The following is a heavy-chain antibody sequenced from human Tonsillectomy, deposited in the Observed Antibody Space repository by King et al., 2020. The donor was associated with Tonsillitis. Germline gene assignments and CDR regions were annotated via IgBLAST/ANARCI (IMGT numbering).Heavy chain of an antibody. Sequence: QVQLVESGGGVVQPGRSLRLSCAASGFTFSSYGMHWVRQAPGKGLEWVAVISYDGSNKYYADSVKGRFTISRDNSKNTLYLQMNSLRAEDTAVYYCARAPNPLWFGEFPDAYFDYWGQGTLVTVSS. V-gene: IGHV3-33*05. CDR1: GFTFSSYG. CDR3: ARAPNPLWFGEFPDAYFDY. J-gene: IGHJ4*02. CDR2: ISYDGSNK. D-gene: IGHD3-10*01.